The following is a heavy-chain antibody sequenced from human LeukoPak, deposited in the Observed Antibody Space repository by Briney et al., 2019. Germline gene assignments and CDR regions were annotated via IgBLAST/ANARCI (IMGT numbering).Heavy chain of an antibody. Sequence: GASVKVSCKASGGTFSSYAISWVRQAPGQGLEWMGGIIPIFGTANYAQKFQGRVTITADESTSTAYMELSSLRSEDTAVYYCATSLEADPYCSSTSCYGSYYYYGMDVSGQGTTVTVSS. CDR3: ATSLEADPYCSSTSCYGSYYYYGMDV. CDR1: GGTFSSYA. V-gene: IGHV1-69*13. J-gene: IGHJ6*02. D-gene: IGHD2-2*01. CDR2: IIPIFGTA.